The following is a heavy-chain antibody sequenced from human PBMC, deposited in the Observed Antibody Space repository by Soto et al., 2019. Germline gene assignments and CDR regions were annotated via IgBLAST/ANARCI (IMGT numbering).Heavy chain of an antibody. CDR2: IGTAGDT. Sequence: EVQLVESGGGLVQRGGSLRLSCAASGFTFSSYDMHWVRQATGKGLEWVSAIGTAGDTYYPGSVKGRFTISRENAKNSLYLQMNSLRAGDTAVYYCARSTTAMVGFDYWGQGTLVTVSS. V-gene: IGHV3-13*04. CDR1: GFTFSSYD. J-gene: IGHJ4*02. CDR3: ARSTTAMVGFDY. D-gene: IGHD5-18*01.